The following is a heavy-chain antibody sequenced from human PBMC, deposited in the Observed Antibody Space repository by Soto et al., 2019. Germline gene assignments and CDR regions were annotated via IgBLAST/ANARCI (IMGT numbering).Heavy chain of an antibody. J-gene: IGHJ4*02. CDR2: ISGGGGST. Sequence: EVQLLESGGGFVQPGESLRLSCVASGFTFSLSAISWVRQAPGRGLEWVSSISGGGGSTEYTDSVKGRFTISRDNSKDTVHLQMNSLRAEDTAVYYCAKGPEYDILTGCDYWGQGALVTVSS. D-gene: IGHD3-9*01. CDR1: GFTFSLSA. CDR3: AKGPEYDILTGCDY. V-gene: IGHV3-23*01.